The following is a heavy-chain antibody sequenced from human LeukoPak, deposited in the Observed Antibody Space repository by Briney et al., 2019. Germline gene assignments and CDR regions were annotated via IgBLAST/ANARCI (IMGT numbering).Heavy chain of an antibody. Sequence: GGSLRLSCAASGFTFSSYAMSWVRQAPGKGLEWVSAISGSGGSTYYADSVKGRFTISRDNSKNTLYLQMNSLRAEDTAVYYCAKDTIAAAEKGYYYYYYMDVWGKGTTVTISS. CDR3: AKDTIAAAEKGYYYYYYMDV. V-gene: IGHV3-23*01. D-gene: IGHD6-13*01. CDR2: ISGSGGST. CDR1: GFTFSSYA. J-gene: IGHJ6*03.